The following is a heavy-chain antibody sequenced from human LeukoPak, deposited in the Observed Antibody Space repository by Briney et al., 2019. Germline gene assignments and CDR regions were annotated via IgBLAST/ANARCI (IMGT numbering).Heavy chain of an antibody. CDR3: ASYNVGYCSGGSRLGGPAFDI. J-gene: IGHJ3*02. D-gene: IGHD2-15*01. CDR1: GGSISSYY. Sequence: SETLSLTCTVSGGSISSYYWSWIRQPPGKGLEWIGYIYYSGSTNYNPSLKSRVTISVDTSKNQFSLKLSSVTAADTAVYYCASYNVGYCSGGSRLGGPAFDIWGQGTMVTVSS. V-gene: IGHV4-59*01. CDR2: IYYSGST.